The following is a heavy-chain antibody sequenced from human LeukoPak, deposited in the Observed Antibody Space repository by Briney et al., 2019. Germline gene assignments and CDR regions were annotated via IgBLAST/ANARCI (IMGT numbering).Heavy chain of an antibody. D-gene: IGHD3-3*01. Sequence: ASVKVSCKVSGYTLTSYEINWVRQATGQGREWMGWMNPNSGNTDYAQKFQGRVTMTRDTSLNTAYPELSSLRSEDTAVYYCARGVLRGDIRQIWGQGTMVTVSS. CDR2: MNPNSGNT. CDR3: ARGVLRGDIRQI. V-gene: IGHV1-8*01. CDR1: GYTLTSYE. J-gene: IGHJ3*02.